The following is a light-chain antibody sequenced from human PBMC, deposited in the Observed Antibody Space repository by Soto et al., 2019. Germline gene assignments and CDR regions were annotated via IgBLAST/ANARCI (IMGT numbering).Light chain of an antibody. CDR2: SNN. V-gene: IGLV1-44*01. Sequence: QSVVTQPPSASGTPGQRVTIPCSGSNSNIGSNTVNWYQQLPGAAPKLLIYSNNQRPSGVPDRFSGSKSGTSASLAITGLQSEDEADYYCAGWDDSLNGVVFGGGTKLTV. CDR3: AGWDDSLNGVV. J-gene: IGLJ2*01. CDR1: NSNIGSNT.